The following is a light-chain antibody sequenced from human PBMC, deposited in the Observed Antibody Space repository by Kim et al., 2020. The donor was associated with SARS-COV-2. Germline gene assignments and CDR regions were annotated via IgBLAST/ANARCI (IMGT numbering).Light chain of an antibody. CDR3: QQYGSSPIT. Sequence: EIVLTQSPGTLSLSPGERAALSCKASQTVISYYLAWYQHKPGQAPRLLIYGASARATGIPDRFSGSGSGTDFTLTITKLEPEDFAVYYCQQYGSSPITFGQGTRLEIK. CDR1: QTVISYY. J-gene: IGKJ5*01. CDR2: GAS. V-gene: IGKV3-20*01.